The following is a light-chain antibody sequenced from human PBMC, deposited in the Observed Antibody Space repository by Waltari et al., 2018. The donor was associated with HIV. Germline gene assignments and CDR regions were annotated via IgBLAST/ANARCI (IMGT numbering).Light chain of an antibody. CDR2: EVS. CDR1: SSDVGSYNL. V-gene: IGLV2-23*02. Sequence: QSALTQPASVSGSFGQSITIYCTGTSSDVGSYNLVSWYQHHPGKAPKLIIYEVSKRPSGVSNRFSGSKSGNTASLTVSGLQAEDEADYYCCSYAGNSIPFGGGTKLTVL. J-gene: IGLJ2*01. CDR3: CSYAGNSIP.